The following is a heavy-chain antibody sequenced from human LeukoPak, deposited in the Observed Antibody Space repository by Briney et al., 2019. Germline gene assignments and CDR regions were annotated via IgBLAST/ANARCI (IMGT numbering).Heavy chain of an antibody. V-gene: IGHV1-2*02. CDR1: GYTFTGYY. CDR3: ASDYSSSFGERAY. Sequence: GASVKVSCKASGYTFTGYYMHWVRQAPGQGLEWMGWINPNSGGTNYAQKFQGRVTMTRDTSISTAYMELSRLRSDDTAVYYCASDYSSSFGERAYWGQGTLVTVSS. D-gene: IGHD6-6*01. J-gene: IGHJ4*02. CDR2: INPNSGGT.